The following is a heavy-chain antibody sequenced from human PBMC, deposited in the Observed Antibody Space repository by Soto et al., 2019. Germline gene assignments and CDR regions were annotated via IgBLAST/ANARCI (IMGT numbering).Heavy chain of an antibody. V-gene: IGHV3-9*01. CDR2: ISWNSGSI. Sequence: EVQLVESGGGLVQPGRSLRLSCAASGFTFDDYAMHWVRQAPGKGLEWVSGISWNSGSIGYADSVKGRFTISRDNAKNSLYLQMNSLRAEDTALYYCAKGVVVVAATRIFDYWGQGTLVTVSS. CDR3: AKGVVVVAATRIFDY. J-gene: IGHJ4*02. D-gene: IGHD2-15*01. CDR1: GFTFDDYA.